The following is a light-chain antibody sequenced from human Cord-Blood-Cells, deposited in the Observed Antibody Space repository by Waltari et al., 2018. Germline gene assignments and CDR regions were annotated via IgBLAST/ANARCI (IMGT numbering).Light chain of an antibody. Sequence: QSALTQPASVSGSPGQSIPIPCTGTSRDVGGLHYVPWYQQHPGKAPKLMIYDVSNRPSGVSNRFSGSKSGNTASLTISGLQAEDEADYYCSSYTSSSTRVVFGGGTKLTVL. J-gene: IGLJ2*01. V-gene: IGLV2-14*01. CDR2: DVS. CDR1: SRDVGGLHY. CDR3: SSYTSSSTRVV.